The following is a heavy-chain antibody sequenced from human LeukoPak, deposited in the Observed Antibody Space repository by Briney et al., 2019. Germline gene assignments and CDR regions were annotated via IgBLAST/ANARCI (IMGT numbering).Heavy chain of an antibody. V-gene: IGHV1-2*02. CDR3: ARVAAEVVGVPGAIGFGWLRRDYYYMDV. D-gene: IGHD2-2*02. J-gene: IGHJ6*03. CDR2: INPNSGGT. CDR1: GYTFTDYY. Sequence: ASVKVSCKASGYTFTDYYMHWVRQAPGQGLEWMGWINPNSGGTNFAQKFQGRVTMTRDTSISTAYMELSSLRSEDTAVYYCARVAAEVVGVPGAIGFGWLRRDYYYMDVWGKGTTVTVSS.